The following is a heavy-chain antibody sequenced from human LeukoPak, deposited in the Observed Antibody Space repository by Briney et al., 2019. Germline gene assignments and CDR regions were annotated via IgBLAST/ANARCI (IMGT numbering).Heavy chain of an antibody. CDR1: GYTFTSYF. D-gene: IGHD3-9*01. CDR3: ARDLPDSGILTAQDI. V-gene: IGHV1-46*01. CDR2: INPRGGAT. Sequence: ASVKVSCKASGYTFTSYFMHWVRQAPGQGLEWMGIINPRGGATSYAQKFRGRVTMTRDTSTSTVYMDLYSLRSEDTAVYYCARDLPDSGILTAQDIWGQGTMVTVSS. J-gene: IGHJ3*02.